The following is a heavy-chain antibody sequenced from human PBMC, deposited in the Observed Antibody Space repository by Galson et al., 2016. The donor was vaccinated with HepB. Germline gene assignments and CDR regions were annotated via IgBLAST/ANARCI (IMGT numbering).Heavy chain of an antibody. D-gene: IGHD4-11*01. Sequence: ETLSLTCTVSGGSISSYYWSWIRQPPGKGLEWIGYVYYSGSTNYNSSLKSRVTLSLDTSRNQFSLKLNSVTAADTAVYYCASAVTGSFDFWGQGTLVTVSS. J-gene: IGHJ4*02. CDR1: GGSISSYY. CDR3: ASAVTGSFDF. V-gene: IGHV4-59*01. CDR2: VYYSGST.